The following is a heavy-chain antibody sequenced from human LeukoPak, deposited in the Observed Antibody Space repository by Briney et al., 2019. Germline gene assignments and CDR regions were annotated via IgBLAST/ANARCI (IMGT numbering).Heavy chain of an antibody. CDR1: KHTFTSYD. J-gene: IGHJ5*02. V-gene: IGHV1-69*13. CDR2: IIPIFGTA. D-gene: IGHD2-15*01. CDR3: ARQEYCSGGSCYTWFDP. Sequence: SVKVSCKASKHTFTSYDINWVRQAPGQGLGWMGGIIPIFGTANYAQKFQGRVTITADESTSTAYMELSSLRSEDTAMYYCARQEYCSGGSCYTWFDPWGQGTLVTVSS.